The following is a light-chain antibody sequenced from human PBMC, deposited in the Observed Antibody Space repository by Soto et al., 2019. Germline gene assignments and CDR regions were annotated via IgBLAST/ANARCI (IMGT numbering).Light chain of an antibody. CDR2: KAS. J-gene: IGKJ1*01. Sequence: DIQMTQSPSTLSASVGDRVTITCRASQRISSWLAWYQQKPGKAPKLLIYKASSLESGVPSRFSGSGSGTEFTLTISRLQPDYFATYYCQQYNSLWTFGQGTKVEIK. CDR3: QQYNSLWT. CDR1: QRISSW. V-gene: IGKV1-5*03.